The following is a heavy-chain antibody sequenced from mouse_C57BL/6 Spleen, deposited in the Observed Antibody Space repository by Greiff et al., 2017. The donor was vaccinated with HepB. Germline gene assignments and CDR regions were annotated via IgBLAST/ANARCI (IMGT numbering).Heavy chain of an antibody. Sequence: QVQLKQSGPGLVQPSQSLSITCTVSGFSLTSYGVHWVRQSPGKGLEWLGVIWSGGSTDYNAAFISRLSISKDNSKSQVFFKMNSLQADDTAIYYCASIYYCNYGVFAYWGQGTLVTVSA. CDR2: IWSGGST. D-gene: IGHD2-1*01. V-gene: IGHV2-2*01. CDR3: ASIYYCNYGVFAY. J-gene: IGHJ3*01. CDR1: GFSLTSYG.